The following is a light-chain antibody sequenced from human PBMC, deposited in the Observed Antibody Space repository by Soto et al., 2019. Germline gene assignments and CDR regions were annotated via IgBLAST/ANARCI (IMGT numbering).Light chain of an antibody. J-gene: IGLJ2*01. CDR3: CSYAGSYTL. Sequence: QSALTQPRSVSGSPGQSVTISCTGTGSDVGGYNFVSWYQQHPGKTPKLMIYDVTQRPSGVPNRFSASKSGNTASLTISGLQAEDEADYYCCSYAGSYTLFGGGTKLTVL. CDR2: DVT. V-gene: IGLV2-11*01. CDR1: GSDVGGYNF.